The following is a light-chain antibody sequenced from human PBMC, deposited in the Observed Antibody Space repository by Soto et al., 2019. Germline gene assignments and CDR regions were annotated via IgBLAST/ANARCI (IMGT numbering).Light chain of an antibody. CDR2: GAS. V-gene: IGKV3-20*01. CDR3: HHYANSIWT. Sequence: PLSCWASQSLDKNNLVWYQQKPGQSPRLLIYGASRRATGIPDRFSGSGSGTDFTLTISRLEAEDFAVYFCHHYANSIWTFGQGTKVEIK. J-gene: IGKJ1*01. CDR1: QSLDKNN.